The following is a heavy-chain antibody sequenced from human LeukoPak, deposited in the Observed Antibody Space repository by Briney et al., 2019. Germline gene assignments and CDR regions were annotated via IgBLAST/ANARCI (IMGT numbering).Heavy chain of an antibody. J-gene: IGHJ4*02. V-gene: IGHV4-34*01. CDR2: INHSGST. CDR1: GGSLSGYY. CDR3: ARGGRFLEWFPS. D-gene: IGHD3-3*01. Sequence: SETLSLPCAVYGGSLSGYYWGWIRQPPGKGLEWIGEINHSGSTNYNPSLKSRVTISVDTSKNQFSLKLSSVTAADTAVYYCARGGRFLEWFPSWGQGTLVTVSP.